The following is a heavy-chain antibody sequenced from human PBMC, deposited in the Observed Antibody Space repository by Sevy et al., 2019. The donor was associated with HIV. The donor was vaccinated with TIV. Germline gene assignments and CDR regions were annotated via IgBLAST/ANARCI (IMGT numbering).Heavy chain of an antibody. Sequence: ASVKVSCKASGGTFNNYAITWVRQAPGQGLEWMGRIIPIIDVKNYAQKFQGRVTISADRSTNTAYMELSSLRSEDTAVYYWARDWHYHGSGTYYNRDSIGDRYWFDPWGQGTLVTVSS. CDR2: IIPIIDVK. J-gene: IGHJ5*02. D-gene: IGHD3-10*01. CDR3: ARDWHYHGSGTYYNRDSIGDRYWFDP. V-gene: IGHV1-69*04. CDR1: GGTFNNYA.